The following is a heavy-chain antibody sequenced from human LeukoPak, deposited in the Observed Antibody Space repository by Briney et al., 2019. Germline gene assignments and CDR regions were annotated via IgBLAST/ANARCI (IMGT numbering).Heavy chain of an antibody. D-gene: IGHD1-26*01. V-gene: IGHV1-8*01. Sequence: ASVKVSCKASGYTFTSYDINWVRQATGQGLEWMGWTNPNSGNTGYAQKFQGRVTMTRNTSISTAYMELSSLRSEDTAVYYCARGHSKNQKWELLRMGDYWGQGTLVTVSS. CDR1: GYTFTSYD. CDR3: ARGHSKNQKWELLRMGDY. CDR2: TNPNSGNT. J-gene: IGHJ4*02.